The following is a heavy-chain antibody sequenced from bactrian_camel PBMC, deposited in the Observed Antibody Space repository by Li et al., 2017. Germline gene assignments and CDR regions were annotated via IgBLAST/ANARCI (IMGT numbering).Heavy chain of an antibody. CDR2: IDNAGSAT. CDR1: GFPFSGYY. Sequence: VQLVESGGGLVQPGGSLRLSCAVSGFPFSGYYMTWVRQAPGKGREGVAAIDNAGSATYTYAVQGRFTISKDSAKNTLYLQMNNLRVEDTAMYYCAADAVNLQLARGYDYWGQGTQVTVS. V-gene: IGHV3S40*01. D-gene: IGHD6*01. J-gene: IGHJ4*01. CDR3: AADAVNLQLARGYDY.